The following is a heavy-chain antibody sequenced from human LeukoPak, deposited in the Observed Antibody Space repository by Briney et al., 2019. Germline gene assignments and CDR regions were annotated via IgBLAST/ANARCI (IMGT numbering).Heavy chain of an antibody. D-gene: IGHD6-13*01. CDR2: IIPIFGTA. CDR1: GGTFSSYA. Sequence: SVKVSCKASGGTFSSYAISWVRQAPGQGLEWMGGIIPIFGTANYAQKFQGRVTITTDESTSTAYMELSSLRSEDTAVYYCSRWVAAAHYGPYYYMDVWGKGTTVTVSS. J-gene: IGHJ6*03. CDR3: SRWVAAAHYGPYYYMDV. V-gene: IGHV1-69*05.